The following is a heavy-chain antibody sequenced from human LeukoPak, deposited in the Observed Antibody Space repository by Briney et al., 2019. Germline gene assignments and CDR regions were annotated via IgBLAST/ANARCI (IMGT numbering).Heavy chain of an antibody. CDR3: ARDIRGNCFDS. V-gene: IGHV3-43*01. Sequence: GGSLRLSCVASGFIFDDSLMHWVRQAPGKGLEWISLISRGGSTPYYADSVKGRFTISRDNSKNSLFLQMNSLTPEDTAVYYCARDIRGNCFDSWGQGTLVTVSS. CDR2: ISRGGSTP. D-gene: IGHD3-16*01. J-gene: IGHJ4*02. CDR1: GFIFDDSL.